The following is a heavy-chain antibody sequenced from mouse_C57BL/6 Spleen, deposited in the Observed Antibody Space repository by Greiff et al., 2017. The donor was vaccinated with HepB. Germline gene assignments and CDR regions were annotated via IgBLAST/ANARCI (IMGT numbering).Heavy chain of an antibody. D-gene: IGHD1-1*01. Sequence: ESGPGLVKPSQSLSLTCSVTGYSITSGYYWNWIRQFPGNKLEWMGYISYDGSNNYNPSLKNRISITRDTSKNQFFLKLNSVTTEDTATYYCARVEITTVVAPYAMDYWGQGTSVTVSS. V-gene: IGHV3-6*01. CDR3: ARVEITTVVAPYAMDY. CDR1: GYSITSGYY. CDR2: ISYDGSN. J-gene: IGHJ4*01.